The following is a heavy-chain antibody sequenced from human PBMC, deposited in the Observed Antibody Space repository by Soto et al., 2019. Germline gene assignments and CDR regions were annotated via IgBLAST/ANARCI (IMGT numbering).Heavy chain of an antibody. V-gene: IGHV6-1*01. CDR2: TYYRSRWYN. Sequence: PSQTLSLTGAISGDSVSSNSAAWNWIRLSPSRGLEWLARTYYRSRWYNDYAVSVRSRITVNPDTSKNQFSLQLTSVTPEDTAVYYCAGTTSHQPYYMDVWGKGTTVTVSS. CDR3: AGTTSHQPYYMDV. J-gene: IGHJ6*03. CDR1: GDSVSSNSAA. D-gene: IGHD1-7*01.